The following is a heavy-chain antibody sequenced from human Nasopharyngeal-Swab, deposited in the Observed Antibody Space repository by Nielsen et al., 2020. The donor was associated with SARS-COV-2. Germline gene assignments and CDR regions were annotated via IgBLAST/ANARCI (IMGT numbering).Heavy chain of an antibody. V-gene: IGHV4-61*08. Sequence: SETLSLTCTVSGGSISSGDYYWSWIRQPPGKGLEWIGYIYYSGSTNYNPSLKSRVTISVDTSNNQFSLKVRSVTATDTAVYYCARRGLAVADFDLWGRGTLVTVSS. CDR2: IYYSGST. D-gene: IGHD6-19*01. CDR3: ARRGLAVADFDL. J-gene: IGHJ2*01. CDR1: GGSISSGDYY.